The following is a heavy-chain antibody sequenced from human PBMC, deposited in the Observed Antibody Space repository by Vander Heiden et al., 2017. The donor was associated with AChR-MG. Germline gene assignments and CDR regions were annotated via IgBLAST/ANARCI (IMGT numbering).Heavy chain of an antibody. CDR2: ISGSGGST. Sequence: EVQLLESGGGLVQPGGSLRLPCAASGFTFGSYAMSWVRQAPGKGLEWVSAISGSGGSTYYADSVKGRFTISRDNSKNTLYLQMNSLRAEDTAVYYCAKDGTGTTFSQIDYWGQGTLVTVSS. V-gene: IGHV3-23*01. J-gene: IGHJ4*02. CDR3: AKDGTGTTFSQIDY. CDR1: GFTFGSYA. D-gene: IGHD1-1*01.